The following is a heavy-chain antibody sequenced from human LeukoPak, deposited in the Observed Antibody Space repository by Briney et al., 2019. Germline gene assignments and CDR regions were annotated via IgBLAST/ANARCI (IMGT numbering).Heavy chain of an antibody. CDR3: ARVGYYYGAGSHFKALDS. V-gene: IGHV1-2*04. CDR2: INPDSGDT. J-gene: IGHJ4*02. Sequence: ASVKVSCKASGYTFSDYYIHWVRQAPGQGLEWMGWINPDSGDTNYEQKFQDWVTMTRDTSVNTVYMELSSLKSDDTAVYYCARVGYYYGAGSHFKALDSWGQGTLVIVSS. D-gene: IGHD3-10*01. CDR1: GYTFSDYY.